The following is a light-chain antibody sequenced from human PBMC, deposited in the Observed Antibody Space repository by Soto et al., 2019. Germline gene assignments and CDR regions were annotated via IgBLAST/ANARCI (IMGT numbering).Light chain of an antibody. CDR1: QTISTY. J-gene: IGKJ1*01. Sequence: IQMTQSPSFLSASVGDRVTITCRASQTISTYLHWYQQKAGEAPKLLIYAASNLQGGVPSRFSGSGSGADFTLTINSLQPEDFATYYCQQGYSTPWTFGQGTKVDIK. CDR2: AAS. CDR3: QQGYSTPWT. V-gene: IGKV1-39*01.